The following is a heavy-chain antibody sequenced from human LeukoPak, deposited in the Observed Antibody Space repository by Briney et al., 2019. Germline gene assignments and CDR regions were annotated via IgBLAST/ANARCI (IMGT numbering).Heavy chain of an antibody. V-gene: IGHV1-69*04. Sequence: SVKVSCKASGGTFSSYAISWVRQAPGQGLEWLGRIIPILGIANYAQKFQGRVTITADKSTSTAYMELSSLRSEDTAVYYCAREGYCSGGSCYPADYWGQGTLVTVSS. D-gene: IGHD2-15*01. CDR2: IIPILGIA. CDR3: AREGYCSGGSCYPADY. J-gene: IGHJ4*02. CDR1: GGTFSSYA.